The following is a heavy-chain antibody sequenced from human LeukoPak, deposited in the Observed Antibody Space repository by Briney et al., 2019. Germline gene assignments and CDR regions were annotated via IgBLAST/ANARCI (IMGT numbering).Heavy chain of an antibody. V-gene: IGHV4-59*01. CDR1: GGSISSYY. CDR2: IYYSGST. J-gene: IGHJ6*02. CDR3: ARGMTVFGVVIKSGMDG. Sequence: PSETLSLTCTVSGGSISSYYWTWIRQPPGKGLEWIGYIYYSGSTNYNPSLKSRVTISLDTSKNQFSLKLTSVTAADTAVYYCARGMTVFGVVIKSGMDGWGQGTTVTVSS. D-gene: IGHD3-3*01.